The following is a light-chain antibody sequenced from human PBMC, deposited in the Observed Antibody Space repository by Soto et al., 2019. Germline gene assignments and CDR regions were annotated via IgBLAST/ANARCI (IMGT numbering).Light chain of an antibody. Sequence: QSVLTQPPSVSGAPGQRVTISCTGSSSNIGAGYDVHWYQQLPGTAPKLLMYANSNRPSGVPDRFSGSKSGTSASLAITGLQAEDEADYYSQSYDTSLSVVFGGGTKLTVL. CDR3: QSYDTSLSVV. V-gene: IGLV1-40*01. CDR2: ANS. J-gene: IGLJ2*01. CDR1: SSNIGAGYD.